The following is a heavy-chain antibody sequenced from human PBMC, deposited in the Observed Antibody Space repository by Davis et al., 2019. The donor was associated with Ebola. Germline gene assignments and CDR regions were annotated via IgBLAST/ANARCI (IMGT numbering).Heavy chain of an antibody. Sequence: PGGSLRLSCAASGFTVSSNHMSWVRQAPGKGLEWVSVIYDQSTAYADSVGGRFTISRDNARDSLYLQMDSLRVEDTAIYYCARDAFSLSRYDTEDHWGQGTLVTVSS. CDR3: ARDAFSLSRYDTEDH. V-gene: IGHV3-66*01. J-gene: IGHJ4*02. D-gene: IGHD3-9*01. CDR1: GFTVSSNH. CDR2: IYDQST.